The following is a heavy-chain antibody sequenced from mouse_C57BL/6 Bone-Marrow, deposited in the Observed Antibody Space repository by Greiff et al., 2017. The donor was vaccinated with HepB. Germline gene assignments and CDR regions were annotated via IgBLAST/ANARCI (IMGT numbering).Heavy chain of an antibody. CDR2: ISYDGSN. CDR1: SYSITSGYY. D-gene: IGHD1-1*01. V-gene: IGHV3-6*01. CDR3: ARAIITTVVATPDY. J-gene: IGHJ2*01. Sequence: EVKLQESGPGLVKPSQSLSLTCSVTSYSITSGYYWNWIRHFPGNKLEWMGYISYDGSNNYNPSLKNRISITRDTSKNQFFLKLNSVTTEDTATYYCARAIITTVVATPDYWGQGTTLTVSS.